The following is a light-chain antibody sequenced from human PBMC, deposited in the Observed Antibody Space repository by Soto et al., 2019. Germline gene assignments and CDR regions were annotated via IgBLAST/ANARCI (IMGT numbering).Light chain of an antibody. CDR3: CSYTTSDVYV. CDR2: DVS. J-gene: IGLJ1*01. CDR1: SSDVGAYDY. V-gene: IGLV2-14*03. Sequence: QSVLTQPASVSGSPGQSIAISCTGTSSDVGAYDYVSWYQQHPGKAPKLMIYDVSNRPSGVSNRFSGSKSGNTASLTISGLQAEDEADYFCCSYTTSDVYVFGPGTKVTVL.